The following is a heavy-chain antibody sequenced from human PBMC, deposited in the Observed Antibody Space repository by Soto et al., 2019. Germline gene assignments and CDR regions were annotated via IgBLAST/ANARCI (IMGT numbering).Heavy chain of an antibody. Sequence: QVQLQESGPGLVKPSETLSLTCTVSGGSISSYYWSWIRQPPGKGLEWIGYIYYSGSTNYNPSLKSRVTISVDTSKNQFSLKRSSVTAADTAVYYCARHHDSWGRGTLVTVSS. CDR1: GGSISSYY. J-gene: IGHJ4*02. CDR3: ARHHDS. CDR2: IYYSGST. V-gene: IGHV4-59*08.